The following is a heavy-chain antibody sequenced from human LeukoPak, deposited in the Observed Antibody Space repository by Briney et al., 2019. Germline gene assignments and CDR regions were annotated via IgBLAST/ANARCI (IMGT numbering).Heavy chain of an antibody. Sequence: PSETLSLTCTVSGGSISSYYWSWIRQPPGKGLEWIGYIYYSGSTNYNPSLKSRVTISVDTSKNQFSLKLSSVTAADTAVYYCARRTVTRGVDYWGQGTLVTVSS. V-gene: IGHV4-59*08. CDR2: IYYSGST. J-gene: IGHJ4*02. D-gene: IGHD4-17*01. CDR1: GGSISSYY. CDR3: ARRTVTRGVDY.